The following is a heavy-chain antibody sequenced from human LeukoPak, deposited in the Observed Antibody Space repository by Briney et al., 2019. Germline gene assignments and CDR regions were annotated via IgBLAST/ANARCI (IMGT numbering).Heavy chain of an antibody. V-gene: IGHV4-4*09. CDR2: INTKGET. Sequence: SETLSFTCTVSGVSMSAYQWSWVRQSPEKGLEWIGCINTKGETSYNPSLKSRVTTSVDTSKSQFSLRLTSVTAADTAVYYCATSNDAKIAPFDHWGQGAPVTVSS. J-gene: IGHJ4*02. D-gene: IGHD2-21*01. CDR3: ATSNDAKIAPFDH. CDR1: GVSMSAYQ.